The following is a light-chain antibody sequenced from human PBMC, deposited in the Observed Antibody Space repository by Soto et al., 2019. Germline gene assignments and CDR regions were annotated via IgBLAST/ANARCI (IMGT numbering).Light chain of an antibody. CDR2: VVT. CDR1: SSDVGAYDY. Sequence: QSALTQPASVSGSPGQSITISCTGTSSDVGAYDYVSWFQQHPDKAPKLIISVVTNRPSGVSNRFSGSKSGNTASLTISGLQPEDEADYYCGLYTSSDTPDVFGTGTKVTVL. J-gene: IGLJ1*01. CDR3: GLYTSSDTPDV. V-gene: IGLV2-14*01.